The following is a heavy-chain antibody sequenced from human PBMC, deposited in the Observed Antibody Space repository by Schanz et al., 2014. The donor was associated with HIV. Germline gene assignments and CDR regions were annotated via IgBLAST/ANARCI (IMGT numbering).Heavy chain of an antibody. V-gene: IGHV3-30*18. CDR1: GFTFSTQG. D-gene: IGHD1-1*01. Sequence: QVQVVESGGGVVQPGRSLRLSCAASGFTFSTQGMHWVRQAPGKGREWVAVISYDGSNKYYADSVKGRFTISRDNSKNTLYLQMNSLRAEDTAVYYCAKRRDSGYAYFDYWGQGTLVTVSS. CDR3: AKRRDSGYAYFDY. J-gene: IGHJ4*02. CDR2: ISYDGSNK.